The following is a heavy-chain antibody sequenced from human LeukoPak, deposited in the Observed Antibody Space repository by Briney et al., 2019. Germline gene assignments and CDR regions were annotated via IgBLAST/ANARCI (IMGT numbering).Heavy chain of an antibody. V-gene: IGHV3-7*04. CDR2: IKEDGSEI. D-gene: IGHD3-10*01. Sequence: GGSVSLFCAACGFLFSNYWMLWVRQAPGKGLEWVANIKEDGSEIYYVDSVKSRFTISRDNAKNSLYLQMNSLRAEDTAIHYYARHWSYHDYWGQGTLVSVPS. J-gene: IGHJ4*02. CDR1: GFLFSNYW. CDR3: ARHWSYHDY.